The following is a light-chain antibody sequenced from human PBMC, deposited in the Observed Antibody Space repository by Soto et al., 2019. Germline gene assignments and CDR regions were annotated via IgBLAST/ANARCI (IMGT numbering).Light chain of an antibody. CDR1: EILNKW. CDR3: QQYKTHWT. V-gene: IGKV1-5*03. Sequence: IHMTQSPSTLSASVGYRFTIVCRASEILNKWLAWYQQKPGQAPKILISKASNLEKGVPSRFSGSGSETEFTLTISSAQPEGYATYYCQQYKTHWTFGPGTKVDIK. CDR2: KAS. J-gene: IGKJ1*01.